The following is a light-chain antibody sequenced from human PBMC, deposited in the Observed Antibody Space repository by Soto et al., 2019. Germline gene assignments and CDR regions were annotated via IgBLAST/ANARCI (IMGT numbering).Light chain of an antibody. Sequence: EIVMTQSPATLSVSPGERATLSCRASQSVSSNLAWYQQKPGQAPRLPIYGASTRATGIPARFSGSGSGTEFTLTISSLQSEDFALYYCQQHNNWPPYTFGQGTKLEIK. J-gene: IGKJ2*01. CDR3: QQHNNWPPYT. CDR2: GAS. CDR1: QSVSSN. V-gene: IGKV3-15*01.